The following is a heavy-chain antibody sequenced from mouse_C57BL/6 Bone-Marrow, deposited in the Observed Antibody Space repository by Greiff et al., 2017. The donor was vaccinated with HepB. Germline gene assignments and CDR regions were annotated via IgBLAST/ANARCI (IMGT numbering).Heavy chain of an antibody. V-gene: IGHV1-26*01. CDR3: ARENYGSRYYFDY. Sequence: EVQLQQSGPELVKPGASVKISCKASGYTFTDYYINWVKQSHGKSLEWIGDINPNNGGTSYNQKFKGKATLTVDKSSSTAYMELRSLTSEDSAVYYCARENYGSRYYFDYWGQGTTLTVSS. CDR1: GYTFTDYY. J-gene: IGHJ2*01. CDR2: INPNNGGT. D-gene: IGHD1-1*01.